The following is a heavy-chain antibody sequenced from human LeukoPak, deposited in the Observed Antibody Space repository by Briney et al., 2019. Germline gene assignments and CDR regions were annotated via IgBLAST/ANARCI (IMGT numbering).Heavy chain of an antibody. CDR3: ARSDRRITMVRGVPGGYYYYGMDV. CDR2: IYYSGST. J-gene: IGHJ6*02. CDR1: GGSISSSSYY. V-gene: IGHV4-39*01. D-gene: IGHD3-10*01. Sequence: SETLSLTCTVSGGSISSSSYYWGWIRQPPGKGLEWIGSIYYSGSTYYNPSLKSRVTISVDTSKNQFSLKLSSVTAADTAVYYCARSDRRITMVRGVPGGYYYYGMDVWGQGTTVTVSS.